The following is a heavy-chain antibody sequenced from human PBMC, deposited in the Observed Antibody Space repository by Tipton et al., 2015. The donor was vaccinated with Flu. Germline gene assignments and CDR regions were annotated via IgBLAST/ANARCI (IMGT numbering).Heavy chain of an antibody. CDR1: GFTFSTYN. Sequence: GSLRLSCAAFGFTFSTYNINWVRQAPGKGLEWVSYISTSSSTIYYADSVKGRFTISRDNAKISLFLQMDSLRAEDTAVYYCARAATCASRMNYFDLWARGTMVTVS. D-gene: IGHD6-25*01. CDR2: ISTSSSTI. CDR3: ARAATCASRMNYFDL. V-gene: IGHV3-48*01. J-gene: IGHJ4*02.